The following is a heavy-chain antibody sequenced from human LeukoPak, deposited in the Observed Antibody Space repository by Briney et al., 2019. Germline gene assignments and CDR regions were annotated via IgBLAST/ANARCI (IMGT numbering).Heavy chain of an antibody. CDR2: INPNSGGT. D-gene: IGHD1-26*01. V-gene: IGHV1-2*04. CDR3: ARGHTVGSVSYPGY. J-gene: IGHJ4*02. CDR1: GYTFTGYY. Sequence: ASVKVSCKASGYTFTGYYMRWVRQAPGQGLEWMGWINPNSGGTNYAQKFQGWVTMTRDTSISTAYMELSRLRSDDTAVYYCARGHTVGSVSYPGYWGQGTLVTVSS.